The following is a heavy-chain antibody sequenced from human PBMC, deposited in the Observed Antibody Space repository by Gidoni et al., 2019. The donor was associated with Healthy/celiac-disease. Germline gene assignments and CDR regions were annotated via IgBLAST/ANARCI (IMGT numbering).Heavy chain of an antibody. CDR3: ARSNSKLELLYYDGMDV. D-gene: IGHD1-7*01. Sequence: QVQLVASCGGVVQPGRSLRLSCAASGFTFRRYGMHWVRQAPGKGLEWVAVISYDGSNKYYAESVKGRLTISRDNSKNTLYLQMNSLRAEDTAVYYCARSNSKLELLYYDGMDVWGQGTTVTVSS. CDR1: GFTFRRYG. V-gene: IGHV3-30*03. J-gene: IGHJ6*02. CDR2: ISYDGSNK.